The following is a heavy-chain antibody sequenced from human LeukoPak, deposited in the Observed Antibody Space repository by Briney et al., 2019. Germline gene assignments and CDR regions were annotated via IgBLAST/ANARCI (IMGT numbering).Heavy chain of an antibody. J-gene: IGHJ3*01. CDR3: ARDLLGTMVRGT. V-gene: IGHV1-2*02. Sequence: ASVKVSCKASGYTFTGYYMHWVRQAPGQGIEWMGWINPNSGVTNYAQKFHGRVTMTRDTSISTAYMDLSRLRSDDTAVYYCARDLLGTMVRGTWGQGTMVTVSS. D-gene: IGHD3-10*01. CDR1: GYTFTGYY. CDR2: INPNSGVT.